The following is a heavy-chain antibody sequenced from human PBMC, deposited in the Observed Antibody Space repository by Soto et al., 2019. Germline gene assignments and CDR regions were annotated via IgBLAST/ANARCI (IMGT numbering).Heavy chain of an antibody. CDR1: GFTFSSCS. CDR2: ISSSSSTI. D-gene: IGHD3-9*01. Sequence: GGSLILSCAASGFTFSSCSMNWVLQAPGKGLEWVSYISSSSSTIYYADSVKGRFTISRDNAKNSLYLQMNSLRAEDTAVYYCARTRTELRSFDWSPRVAFDTWGQGIMVTVS. CDR3: ARTRTELRSFDWSPRVAFDT. J-gene: IGHJ3*02. V-gene: IGHV3-48*01.